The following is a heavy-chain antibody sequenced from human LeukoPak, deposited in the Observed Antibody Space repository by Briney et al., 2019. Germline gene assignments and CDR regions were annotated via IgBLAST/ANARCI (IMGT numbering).Heavy chain of an antibody. V-gene: IGHV3-30*02. D-gene: IGHD5-18*01. CDR1: GITFSSYG. Sequence: GGSPRLSCAASGITFSSYGMHWGRQAPGKGLNWVAFIRYDGSEEYYADSVKGRFTISRDNSKKTLYLQMNSLRAEDTAVYYCAKGYTYTFDYFDSWGQGTLVTVSS. CDR2: IRYDGSEE. CDR3: AKGYTYTFDYFDS. J-gene: IGHJ4*02.